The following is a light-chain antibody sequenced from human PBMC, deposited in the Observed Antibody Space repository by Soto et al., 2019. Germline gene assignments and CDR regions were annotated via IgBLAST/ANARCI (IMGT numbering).Light chain of an antibody. CDR1: QSFSSN. Sequence: EVVITQSPATLSVSPGERATLSYRASQSFSSNLAWYQQKPGQAPRLLLYGASTRATGIPARFSGSGSGTEFTPTTGSLQSEDFAVYYCQQYNNWPPWTFGQGTKVEIK. CDR3: QQYNNWPPWT. V-gene: IGKV3-15*01. CDR2: GAS. J-gene: IGKJ1*01.